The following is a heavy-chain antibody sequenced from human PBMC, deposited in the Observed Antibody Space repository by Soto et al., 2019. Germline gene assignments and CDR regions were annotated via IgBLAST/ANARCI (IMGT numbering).Heavy chain of an antibody. D-gene: IGHD4-17*01. CDR1: GGSISSSNW. CDR3: ARHSQTVDDYGDYYYYGMDV. J-gene: IGHJ6*02. V-gene: IGHV4-4*02. CDR2: IYHSGST. Sequence: KPSETLSLTCAVSGGSISSSNWWSWVRQPPGKGLEWIGEIYHSGSTNYNPSLKSRVTISVDKSKNQFSLKLSSVTAADTAVYYCARHSQTVDDYGDYYYYGMDVWGQGTTVTVSS.